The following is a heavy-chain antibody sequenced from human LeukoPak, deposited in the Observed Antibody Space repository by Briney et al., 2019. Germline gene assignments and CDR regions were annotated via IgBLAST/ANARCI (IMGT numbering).Heavy chain of an antibody. V-gene: IGHV1-69*05. D-gene: IGHD5-24*01. CDR2: IIPIFGTA. CDR3: AKPAAAVEMATANFDY. Sequence: SVKVSCKASGGTFSSYAISWVRQASGQGLEWMGGIIPIFGTANYAQKFQGRVTITTDESTSTAYMELSSLRSEDTAVYYCAKPAAAVEMATANFDYWGQGTLVTVSS. J-gene: IGHJ4*02. CDR1: GGTFSSYA.